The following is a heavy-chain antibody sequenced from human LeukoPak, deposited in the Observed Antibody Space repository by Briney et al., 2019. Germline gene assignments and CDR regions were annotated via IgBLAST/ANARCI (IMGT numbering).Heavy chain of an antibody. Sequence: GGSLRLSCAASGFTFSSYSMNWVRQAPGKGLERVSYISSSGSTIYYADSVKGQFTISRDNAKNSLYLQMNSLRAEDTAVYYCAELGITMIGGVWGKGTTVTISP. CDR3: AELGITMIGGV. D-gene: IGHD3-10*02. CDR1: GFTFSSYS. J-gene: IGHJ6*04. V-gene: IGHV3-48*04. CDR2: ISSSGSTI.